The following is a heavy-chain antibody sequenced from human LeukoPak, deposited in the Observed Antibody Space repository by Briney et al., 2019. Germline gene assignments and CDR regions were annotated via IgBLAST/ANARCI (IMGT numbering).Heavy chain of an antibody. J-gene: IGHJ4*02. CDR1: GFTFSSYA. CDR2: ISGSGGST. Sequence: GGSLRLSCAASGFTFSSYAMSWVRQAPGKGLEWVSAISGSGGSTYYADSVKGRFTISRDNSKNTLYLQMNSLRAEDTAVYYCAKPRDRYSGYDAPGDYWDQGTLVTVSS. D-gene: IGHD5-12*01. V-gene: IGHV3-23*01. CDR3: AKPRDRYSGYDAPGDY.